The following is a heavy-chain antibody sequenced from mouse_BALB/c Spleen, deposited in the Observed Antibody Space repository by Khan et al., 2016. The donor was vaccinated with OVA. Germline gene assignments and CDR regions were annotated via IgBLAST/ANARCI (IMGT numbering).Heavy chain of an antibody. V-gene: IGHV5-15*02. CDR2: ISSLGYNF. CDR3: ARGGTGAFAY. CDR1: GFTFSDYG. D-gene: IGHD3-1*01. Sequence: EVELVESGGGLVQPGGSRKLSCAVSGFTFSDYGMAWIRQGPGKGPEWITFISSLGYNFYYADTVTGRFTIPQETAKNTLFLEMNSTREEETAMYYGARGGTGAFAYWGQGTLVTVSA. J-gene: IGHJ3*01.